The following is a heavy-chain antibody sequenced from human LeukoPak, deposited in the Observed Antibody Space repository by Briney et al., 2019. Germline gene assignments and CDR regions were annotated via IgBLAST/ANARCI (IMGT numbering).Heavy chain of an antibody. Sequence: PSETLSLTCTVSGGSISSYYWSWIRQPPGKGLGWIGYIYYSGSTNYNPSLKSRVTISVDTSKNQFSLKLSSVTAADTAVYYCARAGYYYDSSGFPVNAFDIWGQGTMVTVSS. J-gene: IGHJ3*02. CDR2: IYYSGST. CDR1: GGSISSYY. V-gene: IGHV4-59*01. CDR3: ARAGYYYDSSGFPVNAFDI. D-gene: IGHD3-22*01.